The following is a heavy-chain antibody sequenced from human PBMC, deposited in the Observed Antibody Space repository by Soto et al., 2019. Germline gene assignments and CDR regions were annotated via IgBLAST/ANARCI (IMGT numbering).Heavy chain of an antibody. CDR2: ISPMFGAA. CDR3: AREDQAHTPAFVY. J-gene: IGHJ4*02. Sequence: QVQLVQSGAEMKKPGSSVKVSSQSSGGTFNTYAMNWVRQAPGQGPEWMGDISPMFGAANYAPKFQGRITITADESTGTSYMQLRSLTSEDTALYFCAREDQAHTPAFVYSGQGTLVTVSS. V-gene: IGHV1-69*19. CDR1: GGTFNTYA. D-gene: IGHD2-2*01.